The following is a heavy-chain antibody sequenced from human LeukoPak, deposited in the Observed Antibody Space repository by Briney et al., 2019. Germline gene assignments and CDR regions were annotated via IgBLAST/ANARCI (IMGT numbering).Heavy chain of an antibody. CDR3: AKGLVGATTSYYYMDV. D-gene: IGHD1-26*01. CDR1: GFTFSSYG. J-gene: IGHJ6*03. Sequence: GGSLRLSCAASGFTFSSYGMHWVRQAPGKGLEWVAFIRYDGSNKYYGDSVKGRFTISRDNSKNTLYLQMNSLRAEDTAVYYCAKGLVGATTSYYYMDVWGKGTTVTVSS. V-gene: IGHV3-30*02. CDR2: IRYDGSNK.